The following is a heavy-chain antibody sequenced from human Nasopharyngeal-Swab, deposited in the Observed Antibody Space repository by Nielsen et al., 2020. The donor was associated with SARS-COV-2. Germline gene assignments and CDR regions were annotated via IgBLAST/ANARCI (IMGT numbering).Heavy chain of an antibody. V-gene: IGHV4-38-2*02. CDR3: ARVLKYDFWSGYYTGGDYYYMDV. CDR2: IYHSGRT. CDR1: GYSMSSGYY. D-gene: IGHD3-3*01. Sequence: SETLSLTCTVSGYSMSSGYYWGWIRQPPGTGLEWIGSIYHSGRTYYNPSLKSRVTVSVDTSKNQFSLKLSSVTAADTAVYYCARVLKYDFWSGYYTGGDYYYMDVWGKGTTVTVSS. J-gene: IGHJ6*03.